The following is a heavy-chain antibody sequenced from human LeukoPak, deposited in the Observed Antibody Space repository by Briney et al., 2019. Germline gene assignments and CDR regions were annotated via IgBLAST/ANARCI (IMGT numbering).Heavy chain of an antibody. CDR2: IKEDGSEK. J-gene: IGHJ4*02. CDR3: ARDLSRSSGTYSPPYFDY. V-gene: IGHV3-7*01. CDR1: GFTFSNYW. Sequence: GGSLRLSCAASGFTFSNYWMCWVRQAPGKGLEWVANIKEDGSEKYYVDSVKGRFTISRDNAKNSLYLQMDTLRVDDTAVYYCARDLSRSSGTYSPPYFDYWGQGTLVTVSS. D-gene: IGHD1-26*01.